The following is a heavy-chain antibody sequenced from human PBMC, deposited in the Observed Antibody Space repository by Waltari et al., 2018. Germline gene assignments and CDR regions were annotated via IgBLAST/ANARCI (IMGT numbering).Heavy chain of an antibody. D-gene: IGHD1-26*01. Sequence: QVQLQESGPGLVKPSETLSLTCTVPGGSISSYYWSWIRQPPGKGLEWVGHIHFSGSTNYKPSLKSRVTISVDTSKKLFSLKLSSVTAADTAVYYCARVSGSYFDYWGQGTLVTVSS. V-gene: IGHV4-59*01. CDR2: IHFSGST. CDR1: GGSISSYY. J-gene: IGHJ4*02. CDR3: ARVSGSYFDY.